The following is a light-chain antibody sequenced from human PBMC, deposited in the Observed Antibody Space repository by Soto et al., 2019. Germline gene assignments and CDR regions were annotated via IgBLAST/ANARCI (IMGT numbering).Light chain of an antibody. Sequence: QAVVTQPPSVSAAPGQTVIISCSGSSSNIGNNYVSWYQQLPGTAPRLLIYDANKRPSEIPDRFSGSKSATSATLGITGLQTGDEADYYCGAWDTSLSGVVFGGGTKVTVL. CDR3: GAWDTSLSGVV. J-gene: IGLJ2*01. CDR1: SSNIGNNY. V-gene: IGLV1-51*01. CDR2: DAN.